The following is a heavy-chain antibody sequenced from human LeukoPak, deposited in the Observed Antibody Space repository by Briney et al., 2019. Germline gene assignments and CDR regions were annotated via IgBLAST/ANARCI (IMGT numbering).Heavy chain of an antibody. Sequence: GGSLRLSCAASGFTFSSFDMHWVRQPTGQGLEWVSTIGTASDTYYPGSVEGRFTLSRDNSKNTLYLQMNSLRAEDTAVYYCAKDQGSGSYYTNRYYYYGMDVWGQGTTVTVSS. J-gene: IGHJ6*02. CDR2: IGTASDT. CDR1: GFTFSSFD. CDR3: AKDQGSGSYYTNRYYYYGMDV. V-gene: IGHV3-13*01. D-gene: IGHD3-10*01.